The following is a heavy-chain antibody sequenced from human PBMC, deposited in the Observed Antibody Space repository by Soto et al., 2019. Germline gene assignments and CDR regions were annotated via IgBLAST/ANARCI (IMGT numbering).Heavy chain of an antibody. CDR1: GGSISSGDYY. CDR2: IYYSGST. D-gene: IGHD3-3*01. J-gene: IGHJ6*02. CDR3: ARGGYDFWSGYAPYYGMDV. V-gene: IGHV4-30-4*01. Sequence: SETLSLTCTVSGGSISSGDYYWSWIRQPPGKGLEWIGYIYYSGSTYYNPSLKSRVTISVDTSRNQFSLKLSSVTAADTAVYYCARGGYDFWSGYAPYYGMDVWGQGTTVTVSS.